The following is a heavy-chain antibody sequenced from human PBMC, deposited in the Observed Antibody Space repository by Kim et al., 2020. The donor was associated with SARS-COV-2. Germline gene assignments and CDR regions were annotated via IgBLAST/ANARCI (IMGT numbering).Heavy chain of an antibody. J-gene: IGHJ4*02. CDR2: ISGTGGST. Sequence: GGSLRLSCAASEFTFSSYSMRWVRQAPGKGLEWVSGISGTGGSTFYADSVKGRFTISRDNSKNTLYLQMNSLRAEDTAVYYCANGGSSSSWAHLYWGQGT. D-gene: IGHD2-2*01. CDR1: EFTFSSYS. V-gene: IGHV3-23*01. CDR3: ANGGSSSSWAHLY.